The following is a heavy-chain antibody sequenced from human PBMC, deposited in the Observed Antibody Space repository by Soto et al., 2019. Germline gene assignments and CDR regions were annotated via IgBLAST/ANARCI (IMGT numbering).Heavy chain of an antibody. CDR1: GYSFTSYW. CDR2: IDPSDSYT. D-gene: IGHD3-22*01. CDR3: AKPYYYDSSGYYFDY. Sequence: GESLKISCKGSGYSFTSYWISWVRQMPGKGLEWMGRIDPSDSYTNYSPSFQGHVTISADKSISTAYLQWSSLKASDTAMYYCAKPYYYDSSGYYFDYWGQGTLVTVSS. J-gene: IGHJ4*02. V-gene: IGHV5-10-1*01.